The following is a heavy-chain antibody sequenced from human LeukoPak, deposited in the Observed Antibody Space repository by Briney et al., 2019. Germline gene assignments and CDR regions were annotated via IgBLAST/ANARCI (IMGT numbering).Heavy chain of an antibody. J-gene: IGHJ4*02. D-gene: IGHD3-10*01. Sequence: HPGGSLRLSCAASGFTFSNYAMNWVRQAPGKGLEWVSAISGSDGRTYYADSVKGRFTITRDNSKNTLYLQMNSPRAEDTAVFYCAKDRVFRGAFFDYWGQGTLVTVSS. CDR2: ISGSDGRT. CDR3: AKDRVFRGAFFDY. CDR1: GFTFSNYA. V-gene: IGHV3-23*01.